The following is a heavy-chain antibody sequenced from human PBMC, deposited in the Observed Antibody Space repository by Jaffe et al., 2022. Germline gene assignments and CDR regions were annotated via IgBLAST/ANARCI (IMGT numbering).Heavy chain of an antibody. Sequence: QVQLVESGGGVVQPGRSLRLSCAASGFTFSSYGMHWVRQAPGKGLEWVAVISYDGSNKYYADSVKGRFTISRDNSKNTLYLQMNSLRAEDTAVYYCAKGRPGRYDFWSGYYEPLGLDVWGKGTTVTVSS. J-gene: IGHJ6*04. D-gene: IGHD3-3*01. CDR2: ISYDGSNK. CDR1: GFTFSSYG. V-gene: IGHV3-30*18. CDR3: AKGRPGRYDFWSGYYEPLGLDV.